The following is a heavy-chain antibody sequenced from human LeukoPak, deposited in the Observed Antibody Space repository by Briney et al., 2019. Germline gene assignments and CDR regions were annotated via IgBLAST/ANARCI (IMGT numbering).Heavy chain of an antibody. CDR3: ATAQTLSDAYSSGWYRPGYFDY. CDR1: GFTVSSNY. J-gene: IGHJ4*02. CDR2: IYSGGST. D-gene: IGHD6-19*01. V-gene: IGHV3-53*01. Sequence: GGSLRLSCAASGFTVSSNYMSWVRQAPGKGLEWVSVIYSGGSTYYADSVKGRFTISRDNSKNTLYLQMNSLRAEDTAVYYCATAQTLSDAYSSGWYRPGYFDYWGQGTLVTVSS.